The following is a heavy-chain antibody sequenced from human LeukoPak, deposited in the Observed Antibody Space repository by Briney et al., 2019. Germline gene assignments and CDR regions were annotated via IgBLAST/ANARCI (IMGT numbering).Heavy chain of an antibody. D-gene: IGHD3-3*01. CDR1: GFTFSSHG. CDR3: AKRLDYDFWSGYYTGRDYYGMDV. CDR2: ISYDGSSK. Sequence: GGSLRLSCAASGFTFSSHGMHWVRQAPGKGLEWVAVISYDGSSKYYADSVKGRFTISRDNSKNTLYLQMNSLRAEDTAVYYCAKRLDYDFWSGYYTGRDYYGMDVWGQGTTVTVSS. J-gene: IGHJ6*02. V-gene: IGHV3-30*18.